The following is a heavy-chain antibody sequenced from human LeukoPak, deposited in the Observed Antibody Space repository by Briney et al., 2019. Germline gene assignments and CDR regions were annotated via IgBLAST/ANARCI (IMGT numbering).Heavy chain of an antibody. D-gene: IGHD7-27*01. Sequence: PGGSLRLSCAASGFTFNKYTMHWVSQAPGKGLEWVGVVLYDGRKKNNADSVKGRFTISRDNSKNMMYVQMNSLRPEDTALYYCARDNWGGAFDIWGQGTMVTVSS. J-gene: IGHJ3*02. CDR2: VLYDGRKK. CDR1: GFTFNKYT. CDR3: ARDNWGGAFDI. V-gene: IGHV3-30*04.